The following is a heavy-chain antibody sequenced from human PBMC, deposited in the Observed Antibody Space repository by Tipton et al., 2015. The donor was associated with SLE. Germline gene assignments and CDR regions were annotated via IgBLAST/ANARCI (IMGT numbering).Heavy chain of an antibody. CDR3: AKKAGGNGYDYDY. CDR2: INWNGGSR. CDR1: GFSFDDYG. V-gene: IGHV3-20*04. D-gene: IGHD5-12*01. J-gene: IGHJ4*02. Sequence: GSLRLSCEASGFSFDDYGMSWVRQVPGKGLEWVSGINWNGGSRDYVDSVKGRFTISRDSAKNFLYLQMNSLRGEDTAVYYCAKKAGGNGYDYDYWGQGTLVTVSS.